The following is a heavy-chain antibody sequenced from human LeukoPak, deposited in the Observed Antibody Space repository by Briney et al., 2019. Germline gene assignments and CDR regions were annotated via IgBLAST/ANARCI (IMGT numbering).Heavy chain of an antibody. Sequence: PSETLSLTCTVSGGSISSYYWSWIRQPPGKGLEWIGYIYYSGSTNYNPSLKSRVTISVDTSKNQFSLKLSSVTAADTAVYYCARMAGDFWSGYYFDYWGQGTLVTVSS. CDR3: ARMAGDFWSGYYFDY. D-gene: IGHD3-3*01. V-gene: IGHV4-59*01. J-gene: IGHJ4*02. CDR2: IYYSGST. CDR1: GGSISSYY.